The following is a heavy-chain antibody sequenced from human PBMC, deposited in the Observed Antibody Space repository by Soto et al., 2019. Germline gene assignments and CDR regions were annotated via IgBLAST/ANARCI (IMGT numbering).Heavy chain of an antibody. D-gene: IGHD3-10*01. CDR2: VNPILSMS. CDR1: GDTFSFYT. V-gene: IGHV1-69*02. Sequence: QVQLVQSGAEVKKPGSSVKVSCKASGDTFSFYTINWVRQAPGLGLEWMGRVNPILSMSNYAQKFQGRVTMTADKSTSTAYMELRSRRSADTAFYYCATSYGSGYRAFDYWGQGALVTVSS. J-gene: IGHJ4*02. CDR3: ATSYGSGYRAFDY.